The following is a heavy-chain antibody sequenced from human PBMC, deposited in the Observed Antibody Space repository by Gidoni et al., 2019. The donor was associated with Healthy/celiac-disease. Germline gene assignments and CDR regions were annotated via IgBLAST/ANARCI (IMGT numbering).Heavy chain of an antibody. J-gene: IGHJ4*02. CDR1: GFTFSSYA. D-gene: IGHD3-10*01. Sequence: EVQLLESGGGLVQPGGSLRLSCAASGFTFSSYARRGVRQAPGKGLEWGSVIRGSGGSTYYADSVKGRFTISRDNSKNTLYLQMNSLRAEDTAVYYCAKWGRDYYGSGRYYYFDYWGQGTLVTVSS. V-gene: IGHV3-23*01. CDR2: IRGSGGST. CDR3: AKWGRDYYGSGRYYYFDY.